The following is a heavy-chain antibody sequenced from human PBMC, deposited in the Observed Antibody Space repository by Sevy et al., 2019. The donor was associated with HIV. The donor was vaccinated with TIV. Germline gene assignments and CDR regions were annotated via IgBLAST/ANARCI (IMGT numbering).Heavy chain of an antibody. Sequence: GGSLRLSCSASGFDFFNVWMTWVRQAPGKGLEWVTIISYDGTIKYYAESVKGRFTISRDNSKNTLYLQMNSLSTDDTAVYYCARNPNYSDDSSGSVHDAFDIWGQGTTVTVSS. CDR3: ARNPNYSDDSSGSVHDAFDI. V-gene: IGHV3-30-3*01. CDR1: GFDFFNVW. D-gene: IGHD3-22*01. CDR2: ISYDGTIK. J-gene: IGHJ3*02.